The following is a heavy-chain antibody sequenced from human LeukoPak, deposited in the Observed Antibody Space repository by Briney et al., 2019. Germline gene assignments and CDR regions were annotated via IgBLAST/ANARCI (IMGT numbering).Heavy chain of an antibody. Sequence: TGGSLRLSCAASGFTFSTYAMHWVRQTPGKGLEYVSAISTNGGGTYYANSVKGRFTISRDNSKNTLYLQMGSLRAEDMAVYYGARYCSGVSCYSGYDYWGQGTLVTVSS. CDR2: ISTNGGGT. J-gene: IGHJ4*02. CDR1: GFTFSTYA. V-gene: IGHV3-64*01. D-gene: IGHD2-15*01. CDR3: ARYCSGVSCYSGYDY.